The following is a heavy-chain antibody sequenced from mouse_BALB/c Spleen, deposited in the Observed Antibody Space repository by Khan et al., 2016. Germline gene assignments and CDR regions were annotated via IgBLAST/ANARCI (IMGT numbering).Heavy chain of an antibody. CDR1: GFSLSSYD. V-gene: IGHV2-9-2*01. CDR2: IWTGGGT. CDR3: VRGGYDGDY. J-gene: IGHJ3*01. Sequence: QVQLKESGPGLVAPTQSLSITCTVSGFSLSSYDITWIRQPPGKGLEWLGVIWTGGGTNYNSAFMSRLSNSKDNSKSQVFLKMNSLQSDDTVIYYWVRGGYDGDYWGQGTLVTVSA. D-gene: IGHD2-2*01.